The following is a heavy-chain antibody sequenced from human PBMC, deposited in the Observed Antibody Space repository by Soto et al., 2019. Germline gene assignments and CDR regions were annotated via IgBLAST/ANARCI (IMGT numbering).Heavy chain of an antibody. CDR2: TYYRSKWYN. Sequence: SQTLSLTFAISGDRVSSNSAAWNWIRQSPSKGLEWLGRTYYRSKWYNDYAVSVKSRITINPDTSKNQFSLQLNSVTPEDTAVYYCARGWAGCSGGSCYPDWGQGTLVTVSS. V-gene: IGHV6-1*01. D-gene: IGHD2-15*01. CDR1: GDRVSSNSAA. J-gene: IGHJ4*02. CDR3: ARGWAGCSGGSCYPD.